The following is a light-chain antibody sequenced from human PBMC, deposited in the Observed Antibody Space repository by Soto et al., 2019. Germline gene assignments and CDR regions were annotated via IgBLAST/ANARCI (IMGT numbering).Light chain of an antibody. V-gene: IGKV3-20*01. CDR1: QTISDNY. Sequence: EIVLTQSPGTLSLSPGEIATLSCRASQTISDNYLAWYQQKPGQAPRLLIYGASIRAAGIPDRFSGSGSRTDFTLTISRLEPEDFAVFYCQQYGGSPPVYTFGQGTKLEI. J-gene: IGKJ2*01. CDR3: QQYGGSPPVYT. CDR2: GAS.